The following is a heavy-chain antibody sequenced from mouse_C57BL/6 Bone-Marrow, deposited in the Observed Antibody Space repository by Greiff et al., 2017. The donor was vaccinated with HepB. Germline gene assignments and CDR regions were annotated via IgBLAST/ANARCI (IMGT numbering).Heavy chain of an antibody. CDR3: ARWPNYY. V-gene: IGHV1-26*01. Sequence: EVQLQQSGPELVKPGASVKISCKASGYTFTDYYMNWVKQSHGKSLEWIGDINPNNGGTSYNQKFKGKATLTVDKSSSTAYMELRSLTSEDSAVYYCARWPNYYWGQGTTLTVSS. J-gene: IGHJ2*01. CDR2: INPNNGGT. D-gene: IGHD4-1*02. CDR1: GYTFTDYY.